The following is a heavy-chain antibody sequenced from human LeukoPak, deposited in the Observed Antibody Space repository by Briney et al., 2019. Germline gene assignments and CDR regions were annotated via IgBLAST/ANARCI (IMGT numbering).Heavy chain of an antibody. J-gene: IGHJ4*02. CDR1: GYTFTSYD. Sequence: ASVTVSCKASGYTFTSYDINWVRQATGQGPEWMGWMNPNSGNTGYVQKFQGRVTMTRNTSIGTAYMELGSLRSDDTAVYYCGRGRGNGRPENYFDYWGQGTLVTVSS. CDR3: GRGRGNGRPENYFDY. CDR2: MNPNSGNT. V-gene: IGHV1-8*01. D-gene: IGHD2-8*01.